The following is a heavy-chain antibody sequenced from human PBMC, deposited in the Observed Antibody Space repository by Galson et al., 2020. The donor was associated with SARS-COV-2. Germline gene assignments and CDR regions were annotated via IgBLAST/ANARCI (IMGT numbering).Heavy chain of an antibody. D-gene: IGHD3-22*01. J-gene: IGHJ6*02. CDR3: TKAVGQDSSGSIILGLFYGVDV. V-gene: IGHV3-23*01. CDR2: LTGSGGHT. Sequence: GESLKISCAASGFTFSSYAMSWVRQAPGKGLEWVSALTGSGGHTYYADSVKGRFTISRDNSKNTLFLQMNSLRAEDTAVYYCTKAVGQDSSGSIILGLFYGVDVWGQGTTVTVSS. CDR1: GFTFSSYA.